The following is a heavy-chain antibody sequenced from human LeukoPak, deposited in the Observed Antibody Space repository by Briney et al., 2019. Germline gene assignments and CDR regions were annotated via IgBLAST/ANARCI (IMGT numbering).Heavy chain of an antibody. CDR2: TRNKAHNYTT. CDR1: CFTFSDHF. CDR3: VRDQGRPGDY. V-gene: IGHV3-72*01. J-gene: IGHJ4*02. Sequence: GGSLRLSCAASCFTFSDHFLDWVRQAPGKGREWVGRTRNKAHNYTTSYAASVQGRFTISRHASKKLMYLQMNSLKTEDTAVYFCVRDQGRPGDYWGQGTLVTVSS. D-gene: IGHD2-2*01.